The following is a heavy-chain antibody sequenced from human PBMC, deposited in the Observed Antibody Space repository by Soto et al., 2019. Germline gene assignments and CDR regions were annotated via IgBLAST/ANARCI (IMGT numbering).Heavy chain of an antibody. CDR3: ARGATMVRGVIILDAFDI. J-gene: IGHJ3*02. V-gene: IGHV1-69*06. D-gene: IGHD3-10*01. Sequence: QVQLVQSGAEVKKPGSSVKVSCKASGGTFSSYAISWVRQAPGQGLEWMGGIIPIFGTANYAQKFQGRVTITADKSTSTAYMELSSLRSEDTAVYYCARGATMVRGVIILDAFDIWGQGTMVTVSS. CDR1: GGTFSSYA. CDR2: IIPIFGTA.